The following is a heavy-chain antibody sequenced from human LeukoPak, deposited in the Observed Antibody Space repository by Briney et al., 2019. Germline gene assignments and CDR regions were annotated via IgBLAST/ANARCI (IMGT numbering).Heavy chain of an antibody. Sequence: PGGSLRLSCAASGFTFSSYAMSWVRQAPGKGLEWVSAISGSGGSTYYADSVKGRFTISRDNSKNTLYLQMNSLRAEDTAVYYCAKDGSGWSIEQWFDPWGQGTLVTVSS. D-gene: IGHD6-19*01. CDR2: ISGSGGST. CDR3: AKDGSGWSIEQWFDP. J-gene: IGHJ5*02. V-gene: IGHV3-23*01. CDR1: GFTFSSYA.